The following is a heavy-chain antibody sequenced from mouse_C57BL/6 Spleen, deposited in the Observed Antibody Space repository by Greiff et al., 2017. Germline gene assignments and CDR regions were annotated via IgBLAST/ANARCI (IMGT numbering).Heavy chain of an antibody. CDR1: GFTFSSYA. V-gene: IGHV5-9-1*02. D-gene: IGHD2-2*01. J-gene: IGHJ4*01. CDR2: ISSGGDYI. CDR3: TRDRDGYDFYYAMDY. Sequence: EVKLMESGEGLVKPGGSLKLSCAASGFTFSSYAMSWVRQTPEKRLEWVAYISSGGDYIYYADTVKGRFTISRDNARNTLYLQMSSLKSEDTAMYYCTRDRDGYDFYYAMDYWGQGTSVTVSS.